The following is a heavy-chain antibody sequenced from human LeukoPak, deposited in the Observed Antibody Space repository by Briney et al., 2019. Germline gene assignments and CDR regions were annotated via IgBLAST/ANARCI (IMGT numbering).Heavy chain of an antibody. Sequence: HPSETLSLTCTVSGYSISSGYYWGWIRQPPGKGLEWIGSIYHSGSTYYNPSLKSRVTISVDTSKNQFSLKLSSVTAADTAVYYCARGRDIVVVVAATHFDYWGQGTLVTVSS. D-gene: IGHD2-15*01. CDR3: ARGRDIVVVVAATHFDY. CDR2: IYHSGST. CDR1: GYSISSGYY. V-gene: IGHV4-38-2*02. J-gene: IGHJ4*02.